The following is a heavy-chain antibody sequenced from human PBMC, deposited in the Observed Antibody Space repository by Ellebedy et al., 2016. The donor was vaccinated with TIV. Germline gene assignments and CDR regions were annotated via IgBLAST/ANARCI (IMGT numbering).Heavy chain of an antibody. CDR2: LYSGGIT. CDR3: AKMTTMVRGLHYWYFDL. D-gene: IGHD3-10*01. V-gene: IGHV3-53*01. J-gene: IGHJ2*01. CDR1: GFTVTDSY. Sequence: GESLKISCAASGFTVTDSYMTWVRQAPGKEMEWVSVLYSGGITHYADSVKGRFTISRDDSKHTLYLQMSSLRAEDTAVYYCAKMTTMVRGLHYWYFDLWGRGTLVTVSS.